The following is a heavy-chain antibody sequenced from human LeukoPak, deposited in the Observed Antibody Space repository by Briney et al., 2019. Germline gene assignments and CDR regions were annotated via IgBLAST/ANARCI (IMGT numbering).Heavy chain of an antibody. CDR2: IKPDGSRT. J-gene: IGHJ4*02. V-gene: IGHV3-7*01. Sequence: GGSLRLSCAASGFTFRNYWMSWVRQAPGKGLEWVANIKPDGSRTNYVDSVKGRFTISRDNAKNSLYLQMNSLRAEVTAMYYCATLAPAPPDFWGQGTLVTVSS. CDR3: ATLAPAPPDF. CDR1: GFTFRNYW. D-gene: IGHD2-2*01.